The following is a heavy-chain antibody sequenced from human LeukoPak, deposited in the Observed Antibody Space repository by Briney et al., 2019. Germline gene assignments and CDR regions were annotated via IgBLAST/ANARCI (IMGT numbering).Heavy chain of an antibody. D-gene: IGHD3-22*01. V-gene: IGHV3-21*01. CDR1: GFTFSLYN. Sequence: GGSLRLSCATSGFTFSLYNMNWVRQAPGKGLEWVSSITSASNYIYYADSVRGRFTVSRDNAENSLYLQMNSLRVEDTAVYYCARVDYYDSSDGMDVWGQGTTVTVSS. CDR3: ARVDYYDSSDGMDV. CDR2: ITSASNYI. J-gene: IGHJ6*02.